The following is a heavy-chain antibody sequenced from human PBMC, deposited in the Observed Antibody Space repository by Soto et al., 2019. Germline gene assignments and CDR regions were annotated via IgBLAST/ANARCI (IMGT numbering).Heavy chain of an antibody. CDR3: ARALLGYYYYYMDV. J-gene: IGHJ6*03. D-gene: IGHD1-26*01. CDR2: ISYDGSNK. Sequence: GGSLRLSCAASGFTFSSYAMHWVRQAPGKGLEWVAVISYDGSNKYYADSVKGRFTISRDNSKNTLYLQMNSLRAEDTAVYYCARALLGYYYYYMDVWGKGTTVTVSS. V-gene: IGHV3-30*04. CDR1: GFTFSSYA.